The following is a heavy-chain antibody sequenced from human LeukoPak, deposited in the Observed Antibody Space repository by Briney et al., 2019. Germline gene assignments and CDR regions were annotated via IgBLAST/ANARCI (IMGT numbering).Heavy chain of an antibody. CDR3: ARVPNVDTATIYYFDY. V-gene: IGHV4-34*01. Sequence: SETLSLTCAVYGGSFSGYYWSWIRQPPGKGLEWIGSIYYSGSTYYNPSLKSRVTISVDTSKNQFSLKLSSVTAADTAVYYCARVPNVDTATIYYFDYWGQGTLVTVSS. D-gene: IGHD5-18*01. J-gene: IGHJ4*02. CDR2: IYYSGST. CDR1: GGSFSGYY.